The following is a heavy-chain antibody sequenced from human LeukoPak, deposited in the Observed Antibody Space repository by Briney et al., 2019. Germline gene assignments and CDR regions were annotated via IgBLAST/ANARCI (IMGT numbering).Heavy chain of an antibody. Sequence: GGSLRLSCAASGFTFSSYVMSWVRQAPGKGLEWVSTVSTTGGSTYYADSVKGRFTISRDNSKDTLYLQMNSLRAEDTAVYYCTRDPRRLDYWGQGTLVTVSS. J-gene: IGHJ4*02. CDR2: VSTTGGST. CDR3: TRDPRRLDY. V-gene: IGHV3-23*01. CDR1: GFTFSSYV.